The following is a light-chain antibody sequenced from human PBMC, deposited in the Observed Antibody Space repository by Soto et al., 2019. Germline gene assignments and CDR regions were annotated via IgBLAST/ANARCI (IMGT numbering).Light chain of an antibody. V-gene: IGKV3-20*01. J-gene: IGKJ1*01. CDR2: GAS. CDR1: QSVSSSY. CDR3: QQYGSSPG. Sequence: EIVLTQSPGTLSLSPGERATLSCRASQSVSSSYLAWYQQKPGQAPRLLIYGASSRATGIPDRFSGGGSGTDFTLTISRLEPEDFAVYYCQQYGSSPGFGQGTKVDIK.